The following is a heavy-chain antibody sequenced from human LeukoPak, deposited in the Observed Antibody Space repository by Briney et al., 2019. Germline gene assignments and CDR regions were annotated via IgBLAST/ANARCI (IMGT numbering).Heavy chain of an antibody. CDR2: ISGSGGST. CDR3: AKRGSSWYFDY. Sequence: GGSLRLSCADSGFTFSNYAMTWVRQAPGKGLEWVSGISGSGGSTYYADSVKGRFTISRDNPKNTLYLQMNSLRAEDTAVYYCAKRGSSWYFDYWGQGTLVTVS. D-gene: IGHD6-13*01. J-gene: IGHJ4*02. V-gene: IGHV3-23*01. CDR1: GFTFSNYA.